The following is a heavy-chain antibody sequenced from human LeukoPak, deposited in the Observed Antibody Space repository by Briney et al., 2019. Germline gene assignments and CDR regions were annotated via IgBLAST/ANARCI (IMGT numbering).Heavy chain of an antibody. CDR1: GGSFSGYY. Sequence: SETLSLTCAVNGGSFSGYYWSWIRQPPGKGLEWIGEINHSGNTNYSPSLKNRVTMSLDTSKNHFSLKLTSVTAADTAVYYCARNGWYSLDYWGQGTLVTVSS. CDR3: ARNGWYSLDY. CDR2: INHSGNT. V-gene: IGHV4-34*01. J-gene: IGHJ4*02. D-gene: IGHD6-19*01.